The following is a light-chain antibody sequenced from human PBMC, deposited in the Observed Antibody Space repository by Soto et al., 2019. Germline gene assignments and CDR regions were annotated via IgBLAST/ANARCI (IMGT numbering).Light chain of an antibody. J-gene: IGKJ1*01. Sequence: DIQMTQSPSSLFANVGDRVTITCRASQGISTYLHWYQQRPGKAPTLLIYGASNLHSGVPSRFSGRESGTEFTLTISSLQPEDVATYYCQHTRTTPRTFGQGTKVEIK. CDR3: QHTRTTPRT. V-gene: IGKV1-39*01. CDR2: GAS. CDR1: QGISTY.